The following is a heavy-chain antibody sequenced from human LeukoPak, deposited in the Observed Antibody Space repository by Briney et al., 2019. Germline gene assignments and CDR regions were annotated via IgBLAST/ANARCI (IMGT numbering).Heavy chain of an antibody. CDR3: ARKYYYDSSGYLRPDYYYYYGMDV. Sequence: ASVKVSCKASGGTFSSYAISWVRQAPGQGLEWMGGITPIFGTANYAQKFQGRVTITADESTSTAYMELSSLRSEDTAVYYCARKYYYDSSGYLRPDYYYYYGMDVWGQGTTVTVSS. CDR1: GGTFSSYA. CDR2: ITPIFGTA. V-gene: IGHV1-69*13. D-gene: IGHD3-22*01. J-gene: IGHJ6*02.